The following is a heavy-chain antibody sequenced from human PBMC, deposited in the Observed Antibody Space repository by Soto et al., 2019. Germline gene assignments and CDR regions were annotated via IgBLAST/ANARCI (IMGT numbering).Heavy chain of an antibody. V-gene: IGHV4-39*01. D-gene: IGHD3-22*01. Sequence: SETLSLTCTVSGGSISSSSYYWGWIRQPPGKGLEWIGSIYYSGSTYYNPSLKSRVTISVDTSKNQFSLKLSSVTAADTAVYYCAILGRAWLLHDYWGQGTLVTLSS. CDR1: GGSISSSSYY. CDR3: AILGRAWLLHDY. J-gene: IGHJ4*02. CDR2: IYYSGST.